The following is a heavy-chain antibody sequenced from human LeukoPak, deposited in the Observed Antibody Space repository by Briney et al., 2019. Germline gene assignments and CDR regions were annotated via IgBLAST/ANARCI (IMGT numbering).Heavy chain of an antibody. Sequence: GGSLRLSCVASGFTFSNYAMSWVRQAPGKGLEWVSAIGANGGSTFYADSVKGRFTISRDNSKNTLFLQMNSLRAEDTAVYYCARNENSGWGYFDYWGQGTLVTVSS. D-gene: IGHD5-12*01. CDR1: GFTFSNYA. J-gene: IGHJ4*02. CDR3: ARNENSGWGYFDY. CDR2: IGANGGST. V-gene: IGHV3-23*01.